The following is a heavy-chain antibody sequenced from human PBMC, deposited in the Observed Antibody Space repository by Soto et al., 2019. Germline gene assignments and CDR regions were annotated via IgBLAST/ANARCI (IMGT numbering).Heavy chain of an antibody. CDR1: GGTFSCYA. J-gene: IGHJ4*02. V-gene: IGHV1-69*13. CDR3: ARAELWDNTQLDY. CDR2: IIPIFGTA. Sequence: SVKVSCKASGGTFSCYAISWVRQAPGQGLEWMGGIIPIFGTANYAQKFQGRVTITADESTSTAYMELSSLRSEDTAVYYCARAELWDNTQLDYSGQGTLVTVSS. D-gene: IGHD5-18*01.